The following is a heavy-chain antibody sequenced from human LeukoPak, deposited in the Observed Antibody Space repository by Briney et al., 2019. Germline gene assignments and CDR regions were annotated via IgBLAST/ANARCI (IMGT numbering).Heavy chain of an antibody. V-gene: IGHV1-24*01. CDR1: GGTFSSYA. Sequence: ASVTVSCKASGGTFSSYAISWVRQAPGQGLEWMGGFDPEDGETIYAQKFQGRVTMTEDTSTDTAYMELSSLRSEDTAVYYCASGSGRRYFDWIPKGDYYYGMDVWGQGTTVTVSS. D-gene: IGHD3-9*01. CDR2: FDPEDGET. J-gene: IGHJ6*02. CDR3: ASGSGRRYFDWIPKGDYYYGMDV.